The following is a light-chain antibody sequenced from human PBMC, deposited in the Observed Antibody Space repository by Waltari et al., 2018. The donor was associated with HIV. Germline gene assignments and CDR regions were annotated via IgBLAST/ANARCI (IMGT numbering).Light chain of an antibody. V-gene: IGLV4-60*03. CDR3: ETWDHNIRV. CDR1: IWHRSYI. J-gene: IGLJ3*02. CDR2: LEGKGDY. Sequence: QPVLTQSSSASASLGSSVKLTCTLSIWHRSYIIAWHHQLPGKAPRYLMKLEGKGDYNKGSGVPDRFSGSSSGADRYLTMSNVQSEDEADYYCETWDHNIRVFGGGTKLTVL.